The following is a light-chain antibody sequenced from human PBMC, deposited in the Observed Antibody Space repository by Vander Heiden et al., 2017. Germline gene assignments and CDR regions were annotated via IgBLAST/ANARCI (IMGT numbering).Light chain of an antibody. Sequence: DIQMTQSPSSLSASVGDRVTITCRASQSISSYLNWYQQKPGKAPKLLIYAASSLQSGVPSRFSGRGSGTDFTLTISSLQPGDFATYYCQQSYSTLYTCGQGTKLEIK. CDR1: QSISSY. V-gene: IGKV1-39*01. CDR2: AAS. J-gene: IGKJ2*01. CDR3: QQSYSTLYT.